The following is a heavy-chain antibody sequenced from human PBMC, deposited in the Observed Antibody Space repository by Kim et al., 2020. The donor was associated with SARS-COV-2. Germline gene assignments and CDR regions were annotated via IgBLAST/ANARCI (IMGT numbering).Heavy chain of an antibody. V-gene: IGHV1-2*05. Sequence: ASVKVSCKTSGYTFTTRYLHWVRQAPGHGLEWMGRINPDSGVTDYAQRFQGRVTMNRDKSIRTVYMELSSLKSDDTVVYYCARGNTETIDYWGQGTLVTVSS. CDR3: ARGNTETIDY. CDR2: INPDSGVT. J-gene: IGHJ4*02. CDR1: GYTFTTRY.